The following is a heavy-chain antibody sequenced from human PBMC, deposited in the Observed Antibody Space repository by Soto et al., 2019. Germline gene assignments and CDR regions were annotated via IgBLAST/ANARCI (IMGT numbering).Heavy chain of an antibody. CDR3: VKDKGVLRYFDWSIDPYYYGMDV. CDR2: ISSSGSTT. J-gene: IGHJ6*02. CDR1: GFTFSDYD. Sequence: GGSLRLSCAASGFTFSDYDMSWIRQAPGKGLEWVSYISSSGSTTYYADSVKGRFTISRDNSKNTLYLQMSSLRAEDTAVYYCVKDKGVLRYFDWSIDPYYYGMDVWGQGTTVTVSS. D-gene: IGHD3-9*01. V-gene: IGHV3-11*04.